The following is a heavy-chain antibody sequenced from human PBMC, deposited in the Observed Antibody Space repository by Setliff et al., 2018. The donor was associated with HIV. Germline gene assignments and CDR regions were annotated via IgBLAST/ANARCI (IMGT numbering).Heavy chain of an antibody. Sequence: GGSRRLSCATSGFTFRDYWMTWVRQAPGGGLQWVASISPDGSEKSLVDSVMGRFTISRDNAKNSLFLQMNSLRAEDTAVYYCASPSASYSSSWYAAYWGQGALVTVSS. CDR2: ISPDGSEK. D-gene: IGHD6-13*01. J-gene: IGHJ4*02. V-gene: IGHV3-7*02. CDR3: ASPSASYSSSWYAAY. CDR1: GFTFRDYW.